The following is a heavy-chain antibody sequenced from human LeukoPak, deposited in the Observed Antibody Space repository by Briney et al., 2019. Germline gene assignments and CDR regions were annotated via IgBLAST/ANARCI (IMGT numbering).Heavy chain of an antibody. J-gene: IGHJ5*02. CDR2: IGTSGSRV. CDR3: ARAGGGFWFDP. V-gene: IGHV3-48*03. CDR1: GFTPSDHE. Sequence: GGSLRLSCAAPGFTPSDHEMNWVRKTPGKGPEWVSYIGTSGSRVFYADSVKGRFTISRDNAKNSLYLQMNSLRDEDTAVYYCARAGGGFWFDPWGQGTLVTVSS. D-gene: IGHD3-16*01.